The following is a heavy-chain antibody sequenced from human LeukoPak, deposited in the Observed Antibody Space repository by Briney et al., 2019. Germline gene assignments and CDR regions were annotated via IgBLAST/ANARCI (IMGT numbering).Heavy chain of an antibody. V-gene: IGHV3-30-3*01. CDR3: ARDLEPVDYGGNGGTWFDP. CDR2: ISYDGSNK. J-gene: IGHJ5*02. CDR1: GFTFSSYA. Sequence: PGGSLRLSCAASGFTFSSYAMHWVRQAPGKGLEWVAVISYDGSNKYYADSVKGRFTISRDNSKNTLYLQMNSLRAEDTAVYYCARDLEPVDYGGNGGTWFDPWGQGTLVTVSS. D-gene: IGHD4-23*01.